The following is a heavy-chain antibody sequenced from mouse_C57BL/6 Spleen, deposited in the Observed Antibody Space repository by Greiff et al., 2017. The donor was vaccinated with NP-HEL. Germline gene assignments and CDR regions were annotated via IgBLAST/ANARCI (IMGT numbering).Heavy chain of an antibody. D-gene: IGHD2-4*01. CDR3: ARDRGVYDYDEGLFAY. CDR1: GFTFSSYA. Sequence: EVKLVESGGGLVKPGGSLKLSCAASGFTFSSYAMSWVRQTPEKRLEWVATISDGGSYTYYPDNVKGRFTISRDNAKNNLYLQMSHLKSEDTAMYYCARDRGVYDYDEGLFAYWGQGTLVTVSA. J-gene: IGHJ3*01. CDR2: ISDGGSYT. V-gene: IGHV5-4*01.